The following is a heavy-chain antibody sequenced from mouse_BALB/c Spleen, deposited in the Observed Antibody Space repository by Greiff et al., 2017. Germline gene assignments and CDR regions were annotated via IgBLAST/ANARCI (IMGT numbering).Heavy chain of an antibody. CDR2: IYPGDGDT. Sequence: VQLQQSGAELARPGASVKLSCKASGYTFTSYWMQWVKQRPGQGLEWIGAIYPGDGDTRYTQKFKGKATLTADKSSSTAYMQLSSLASEDSAVYYCAREEVRRRGMDYWGQGTSVTVSS. J-gene: IGHJ4*01. V-gene: IGHV1-87*01. D-gene: IGHD2-14*01. CDR1: GYTFTSYW. CDR3: AREEVRRRGMDY.